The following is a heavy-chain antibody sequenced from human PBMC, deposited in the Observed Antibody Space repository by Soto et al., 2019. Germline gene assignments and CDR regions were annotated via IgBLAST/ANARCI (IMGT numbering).Heavy chain of an antibody. CDR2: IYYSGST. CDR3: ARTRGGQAYYYYGMDV. CDR1: GGSISSGDYY. J-gene: IGHJ6*02. Sequence: QVQLQESGPGLVKPSQTLSLTCTVSGGSISSGDYYWSWIRQPPGKGLEWIGYIYYSGSTYYNPSLKIRVTISXXTXKXXFSLKLSSVTAADTAVYYCARTRGGQAYYYYGMDVWGQGTTVTVSS. V-gene: IGHV4-30-4*01.